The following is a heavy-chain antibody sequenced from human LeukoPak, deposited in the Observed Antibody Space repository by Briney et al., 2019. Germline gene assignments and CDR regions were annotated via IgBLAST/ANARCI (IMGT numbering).Heavy chain of an antibody. J-gene: IGHJ6*03. V-gene: IGHV3-23*01. CDR3: EREAYYYGSGGEITYYYYYMAV. CDR2: ISVSGGST. CDR1: GFTFSSYA. D-gene: IGHD3-10*01. Sequence: GGSLRLSCAASGFTFSSYAMSWVRQTPGKGLEWVSAISVSGGSTYYAGSAKGRFTISRDNSENTLYLKMNRLRGEETAVYYCEREAYYYGSGGEITYYYYYMAVWGKGTTVTVPS.